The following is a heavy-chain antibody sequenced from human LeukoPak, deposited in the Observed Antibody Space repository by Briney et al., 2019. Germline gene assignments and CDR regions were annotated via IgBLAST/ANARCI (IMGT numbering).Heavy chain of an antibody. CDR1: GGSFSGYY. D-gene: IGHD5-24*01. CDR2: INHSGST. CDR3: ARLGNPEWRWGYYYYGMDV. V-gene: IGHV4-34*01. J-gene: IGHJ6*02. Sequence: SETLSLTCAVYGGSFSGYYWSWTRQPPGKGLEWIGEINHSGSTNYNPSLKSRVTISVDTSKNQFSLKLSSVTAADTAVYYCARLGNPEWRWGYYYYGMDVWGQGTTVTVSS.